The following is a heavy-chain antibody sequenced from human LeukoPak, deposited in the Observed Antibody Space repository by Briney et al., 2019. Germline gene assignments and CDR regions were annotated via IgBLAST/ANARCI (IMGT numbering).Heavy chain of an antibody. D-gene: IGHD6-19*01. J-gene: IGHJ4*02. CDR1: GYTFSSYD. CDR3: ARGYSSGWYGVYYFDS. V-gene: IGHV1-8*01. Sequence: ASVKVSCKASGYTFSSYDVNWVRQAPGQGLEWMGWMNPNSGNSGYAQKFQGRVTMTRNTSISTAYMELSSLRSEDTAVYYCARGYSSGWYGVYYFDSWGQGTLVTVSS. CDR2: MNPNSGNS.